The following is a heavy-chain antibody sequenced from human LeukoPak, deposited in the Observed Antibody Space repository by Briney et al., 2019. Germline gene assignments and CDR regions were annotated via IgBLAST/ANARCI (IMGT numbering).Heavy chain of an antibody. J-gene: IGHJ5*02. V-gene: IGHV1-69*13. CDR1: GGTFSSYA. D-gene: IGHD3-10*01. CDR2: IIPIFGTA. Sequence: SVKVSCKASGGTFSSYAISWVRQAPGQGLEWMGGIIPIFGTANYAQKFQGRVTITADESTSTAYMELSSLRSEDTAVYYCARDIPMVRGRTLNWFDPWGQGTLVTVSS. CDR3: ARDIPMVRGRTLNWFDP.